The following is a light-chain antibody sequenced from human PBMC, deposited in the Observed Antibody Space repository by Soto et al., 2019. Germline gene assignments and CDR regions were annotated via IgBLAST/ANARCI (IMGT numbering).Light chain of an antibody. V-gene: IGLV2-14*01. CDR1: SNDIGIYNY. CDR2: EVT. J-gene: IGLJ3*02. CDR3: SSYTISSTWV. Sequence: QSVLTQPASVSGSPGQSITISCTGTSNDIGIYNYVSWFQHHPGKAPKLIIYEVTNRPSGVSDRFSGSKSDNTASLTISGLQAEDEADYYCSSYTISSTWVFGGGTKVTV.